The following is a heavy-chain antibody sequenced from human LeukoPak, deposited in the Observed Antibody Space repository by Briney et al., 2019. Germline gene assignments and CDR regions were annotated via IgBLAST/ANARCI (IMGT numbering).Heavy chain of an antibody. CDR1: GYTFTSYA. CDR2: INTNTGNP. Sequence: ASVKVSCKASGYTFTSYAMNWVRQAPGQGLEWMGWINTNTGNPTYAQGFTGRFVFSLDTSVSTAYLQISSLKAEDTAVYYCASTVQLERKGLFDYWGQGTLVTVSS. J-gene: IGHJ4*02. CDR3: ASTVQLERKGLFDY. V-gene: IGHV7-4-1*02. D-gene: IGHD1-1*01.